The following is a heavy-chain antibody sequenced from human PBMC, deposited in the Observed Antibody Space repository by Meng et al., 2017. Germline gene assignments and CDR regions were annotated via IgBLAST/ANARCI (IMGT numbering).Heavy chain of an antibody. CDR1: GGSISSSSYY. Sequence: ESLKISCTVSGGSISSSSYYWGWIRQPPGKGLEWIGSIYYSGSTYYNPSLKSRVTISVDTSKNQFSLKLSSVTAADTAVYYCARGAGYCSGGSCYEPWGQGTLVTVSS. J-gene: IGHJ5*02. D-gene: IGHD2-15*01. CDR3: ARGAGYCSGGSCYEP. V-gene: IGHV4-39*07. CDR2: IYYSGST.